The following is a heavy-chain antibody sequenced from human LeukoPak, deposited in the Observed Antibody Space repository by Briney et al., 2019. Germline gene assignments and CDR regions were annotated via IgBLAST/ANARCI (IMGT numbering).Heavy chain of an antibody. Sequence: GASVKISCKASGYTFTSYGISWVRQAPEQGLEWMGWISAYNGNTNYAQKLQGRVTMTTDTSTSTAYMELRSLRSDDTAVYYCARAGWSGYSGYENKWGQGTLVTVSS. CDR1: GYTFTSYG. CDR2: ISAYNGNT. CDR3: ARAGWSGYSGYENK. D-gene: IGHD5-12*01. J-gene: IGHJ4*02. V-gene: IGHV1-18*01.